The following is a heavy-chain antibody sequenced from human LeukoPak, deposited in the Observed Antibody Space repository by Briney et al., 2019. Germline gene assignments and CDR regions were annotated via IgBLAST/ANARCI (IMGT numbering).Heavy chain of an antibody. CDR3: ARGVVIAEGEGMDV. Sequence: SETLSPTCTVSGDSISTGNYYWSWIRQPAGKGLEWIGSGSTNYNPSLKSRVTISVDTSKNHFSLKLTSVTAADTAVYYCARGVVIAEGEGMDVWGQGTTVTVS. V-gene: IGHV4-61*02. CDR2: GST. CDR1: GDSISTGNYY. D-gene: IGHD2-21*01. J-gene: IGHJ6*02.